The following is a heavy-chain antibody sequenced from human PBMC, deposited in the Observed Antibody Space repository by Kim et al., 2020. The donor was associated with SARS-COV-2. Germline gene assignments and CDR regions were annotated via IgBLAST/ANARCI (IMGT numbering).Heavy chain of an antibody. J-gene: IGHJ6*02. CDR2: IKSKTDGGTT. Sequence: GGSLRLSCAASGFTFSNAWMSWVRQAPGKGLEWVGRIKSKTDGGTTDYAAPVKGRFTISRDDSKNTLYLQMNSLKTEDTAVYYCTTDPASLRYFVWWGLNYYYYGMDVWGQGTTVTVSS. CDR3: TTDPASLRYFVWWGLNYYYYGMDV. D-gene: IGHD3-9*01. CDR1: GFTFSNAW. V-gene: IGHV3-15*01.